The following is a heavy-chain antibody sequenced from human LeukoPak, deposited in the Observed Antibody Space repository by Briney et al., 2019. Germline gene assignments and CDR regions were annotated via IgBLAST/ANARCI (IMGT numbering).Heavy chain of an antibody. CDR2: IYHSGST. J-gene: IGHJ5*02. CDR1: VGSISSSDW. V-gene: IGHV4-4*02. CDR3: ASLIPTAKYCSSTSCYSHWFDP. Sequence: SETLSLTWAVSVGSISSSDWWSWVSQPPGKGLEWTGEIYHSGSTNYNPSLKSRVTISVDKSKNQFSLKLSSVTAADTAVYYCASLIPTAKYCSSTSCYSHWFDPWGQGTLVTVSS. D-gene: IGHD2-2*01.